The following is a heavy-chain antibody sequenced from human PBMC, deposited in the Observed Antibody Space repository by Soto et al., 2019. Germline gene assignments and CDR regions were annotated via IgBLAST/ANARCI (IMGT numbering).Heavy chain of an antibody. CDR1: VFTFSIYS. Sequence: PGGSLRLSCAASVFTFSIYSMNWVRQAPGKGLEWVSYIMPGSSHIFYADSVNGRFTISRDNSKNTLYLQMNSLRAEDTAVFYCAKDWNYGWERRPPYDCWGQGTLVTVSS. V-gene: IGHV3-48*01. CDR2: IMPGSSHI. J-gene: IGHJ4*02. D-gene: IGHD3-10*01. CDR3: AKDWNYGWERRPPYDC.